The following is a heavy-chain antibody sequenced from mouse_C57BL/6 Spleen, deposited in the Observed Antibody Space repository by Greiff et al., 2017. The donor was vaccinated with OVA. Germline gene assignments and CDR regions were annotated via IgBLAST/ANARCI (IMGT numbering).Heavy chain of an antibody. V-gene: IGHV5-17*01. J-gene: IGHJ2*01. CDR3: ARKSYYYGDYFDY. D-gene: IGHD1-1*01. CDR1: GFTFSDYG. CDR2: ISSGSSTI. Sequence: EVKLQESGGGLVKPGGSLKLSCAASGFTFSDYGMHWVRQAPEKGLEWVAYISSGSSTIYYADTVKGRFTISRDNAKNTLFLQMTSLRSEDTAMYCCARKSYYYGDYFDYWGQGTTLTVSS.